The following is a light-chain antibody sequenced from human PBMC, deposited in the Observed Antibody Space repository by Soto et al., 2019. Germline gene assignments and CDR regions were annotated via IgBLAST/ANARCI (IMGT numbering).Light chain of an antibody. V-gene: IGKV3-20*01. CDR2: GAS. J-gene: IGKJ4*01. CDR1: QSVSLSY. Sequence: EIVLTQSPGTLSLSPGERATLSCRASQSVSLSYLAWYQQKPGQAPRLLIYGASNRATGIPDRFSGSGSGTDFTLNIRRLEPEDSAVYYCQHHDSSPFTFGGGTNVEI. CDR3: QHHDSSPFT.